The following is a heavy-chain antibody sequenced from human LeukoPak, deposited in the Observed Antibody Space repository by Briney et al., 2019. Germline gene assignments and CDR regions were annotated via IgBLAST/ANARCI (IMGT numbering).Heavy chain of an antibody. CDR3: ARTGGWLSNFDF. D-gene: IGHD5-24*01. CDR2: IDTAGSAT. J-gene: IGHJ4*02. CDR1: GFTFSNFW. V-gene: IGHV3-74*01. Sequence: GGSLRLSCAASGFTFSNFWMHWVRQAPGKGLVWVSGIDTAGSATRYADSVKGRFTISRDSAKNTLFLQINSLRAEDTAVYYCARTGGWLSNFDFWGQGSLVTVSS.